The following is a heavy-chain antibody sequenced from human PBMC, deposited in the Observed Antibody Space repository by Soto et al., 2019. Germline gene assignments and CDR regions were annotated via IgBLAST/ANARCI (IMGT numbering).Heavy chain of an antibody. CDR2: IHPSGGGA. Sequence: QAQLVQSGAEVKKPGASVKVSCKASENTFSSYYLHWVRQAPGQGLEWMGMIHPSGGGATYAQKSLXXXTXXRDPATTTVFMELSSLRAEDTAIYYCSRGGHIPVVTASFDFWGQGTLVTVSS. D-gene: IGHD2-21*02. V-gene: IGHV1-46*03. CDR1: ENTFSSYY. CDR3: SRGGHIPVVTASFDF. J-gene: IGHJ4*02.